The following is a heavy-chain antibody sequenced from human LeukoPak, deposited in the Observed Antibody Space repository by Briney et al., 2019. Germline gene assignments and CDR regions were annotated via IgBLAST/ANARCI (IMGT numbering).Heavy chain of an antibody. CDR3: AKPPQKDIPGDYSSSSNMDV. J-gene: IGHJ6*03. D-gene: IGHD2-15*01. V-gene: IGHV3-23*01. Sequence: GGSLRLSCAASGFTFSSYAMSWVRQAPGKGLEWVSAISGSGGSTYYADSVKGRFTISRDNSKNTLYLQMNSLRAEDTAVYYLAKPPQKDIPGDYSSSSNMDVWAKGTTAPVSS. CDR1: GFTFSSYA. CDR2: ISGSGGST.